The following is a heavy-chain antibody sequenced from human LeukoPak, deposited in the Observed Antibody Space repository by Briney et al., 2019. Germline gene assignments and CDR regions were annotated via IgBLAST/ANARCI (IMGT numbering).Heavy chain of an antibody. D-gene: IGHD3-10*01. CDR2: IYTSGST. J-gene: IGHJ3*02. CDR3: ARLLWFGETDAFDI. V-gene: IGHV4-61*02. CDR1: GGSISSGSYY. Sequence: SQTLSLTCTVSGGSISSGSYYWSWIRQPAGKGLEWIGRIYTSGSTNYNLSLKSRVTISVDTSKNRFSLKLSSVTAADTAVYYCARLLWFGETDAFDIWGQGTMVTVSS.